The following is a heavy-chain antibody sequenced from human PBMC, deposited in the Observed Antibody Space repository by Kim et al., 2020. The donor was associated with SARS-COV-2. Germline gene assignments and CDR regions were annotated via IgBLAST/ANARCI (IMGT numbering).Heavy chain of an antibody. V-gene: IGHV1-69*13. D-gene: IGHD4-17*01. Sequence: SVKVSCKASGGTFSSYAISWVRQAPGQGLEWMGGIIPIFGTANYAQKFQGRVTITADESTSTAYMELSSLRSEDTAVYYCARDLVRMTTVTTNYYYGMDVWGQGTTVTVSS. CDR1: GGTFSSYA. J-gene: IGHJ6*02. CDR2: IIPIFGTA. CDR3: ARDLVRMTTVTTNYYYGMDV.